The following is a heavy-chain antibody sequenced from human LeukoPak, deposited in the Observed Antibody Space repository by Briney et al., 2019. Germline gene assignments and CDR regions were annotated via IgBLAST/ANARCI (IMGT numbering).Heavy chain of an antibody. V-gene: IGHV4-39*01. CDR3: ARSGGYDFWSGYYPTPLSYYYYYMDV. CDR2: IYYSGST. D-gene: IGHD3-3*01. J-gene: IGHJ6*03. Sequence: SETLSLTCTVSGGSISSSSYYWGWIRQPPGKGLEWIGSIYYSGSTYYNPSLKSRVTISVDTSKNQFSLKLSSVTAADTAVYYCARSGGYDFWSGYYPTPLSYYYYYMDVWGKGTTVTVSS. CDR1: GGSISSSSYY.